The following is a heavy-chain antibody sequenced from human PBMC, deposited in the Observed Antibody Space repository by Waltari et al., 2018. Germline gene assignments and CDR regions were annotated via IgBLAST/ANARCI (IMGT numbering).Heavy chain of an antibody. CDR1: GFTFSTYS. CDR3: AREVPYCGGDCFTGWFDP. Sequence: EVQLVESGGGLVQPGGSLRLSCAASGFTFSTYSMNWVRQAPGKGLEWVSYISSSSSTIYYADSVKGRFTISRDNAKNSLYLQMNSLRAEDTAVYYCAREVPYCGGDCFTGWFDPWGQGTLVTVSS. D-gene: IGHD2-21*01. V-gene: IGHV3-48*01. J-gene: IGHJ5*02. CDR2: ISSSSSTI.